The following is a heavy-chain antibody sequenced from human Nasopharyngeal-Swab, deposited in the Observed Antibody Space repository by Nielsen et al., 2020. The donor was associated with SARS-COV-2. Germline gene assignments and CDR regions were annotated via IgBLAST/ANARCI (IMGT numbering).Heavy chain of an antibody. V-gene: IGHV3-66*01. Sequence: GESLKISCAASGFTVNANYMNWVRQAPGKGLEWVSFISRSGGTYYADSAKGRFSISRDDSKNTVYLQMNSLRAEDTAVYYCARDASGSYFVDVWGQGTLVRVSS. CDR2: ISRSGGT. CDR3: ARDASGSYFVDV. CDR1: GFTVNANY. D-gene: IGHD1-26*01. J-gene: IGHJ4*02.